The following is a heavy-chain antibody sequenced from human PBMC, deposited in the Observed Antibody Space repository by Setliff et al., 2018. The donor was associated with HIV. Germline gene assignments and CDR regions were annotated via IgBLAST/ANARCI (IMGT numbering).Heavy chain of an antibody. V-gene: IGHV4-34*01. CDR3: ARQFGSGYYFDY. J-gene: IGHJ4*02. CDR1: GGSFSGYY. Sequence: PSETLSLTCAVYGGSFSGYYWSWIRQSPGKELEWIGGINHSGSTNYNPSLKSRVAISVDTSKNQFSLKVTSVTAADTALYYCARQFGSGYYFDYWGQATLVTSPQ. CDR2: INHSGST. D-gene: IGHD3-22*01.